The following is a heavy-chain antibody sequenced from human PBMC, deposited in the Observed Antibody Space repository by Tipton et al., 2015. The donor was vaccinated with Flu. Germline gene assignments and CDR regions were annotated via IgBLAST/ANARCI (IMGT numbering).Heavy chain of an antibody. V-gene: IGHV3-21*01. J-gene: IGHJ3*02. D-gene: IGHD5-24*01. CDR2: ISSSSSYI. CDR1: GFTFSGYS. CDR3: ARARRDGYNLFAFDI. Sequence: SLRLSCAASGFTFSGYSMNWVRQAPGKGLEWVSSISSSSSYIYYADSVKGRFTISRDNAKNSLYLQMNSLRAEDTAVYYCARARRDGYNLFAFDIWGQGTMVTVSS.